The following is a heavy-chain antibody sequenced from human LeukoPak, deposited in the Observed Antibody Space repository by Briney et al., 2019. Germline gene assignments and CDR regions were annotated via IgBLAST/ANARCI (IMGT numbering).Heavy chain of an antibody. D-gene: IGHD5-12*01. J-gene: IGHJ6*03. V-gene: IGHV1-69*06. CDR2: IIPIFGTA. CDR1: GGTFSSYA. CDR3: AREGVATTPGFSMDV. Sequence: GASVEVSCKASGGTFSSYAISWVRQAPGQGLEWMGGIIPIFGTANYAQKFQGRVTITADKSTSTAYMELSSLRSEDTAVYYCAREGVATTPGFSMDVWGKGTTVTVSS.